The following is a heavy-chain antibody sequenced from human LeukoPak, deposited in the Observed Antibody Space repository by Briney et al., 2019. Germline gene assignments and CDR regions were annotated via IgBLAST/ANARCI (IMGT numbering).Heavy chain of an antibody. CDR3: ARALYHSGSGGGL. CDR1: GFTFSSYA. Sequence: PGGSLRLSCAASGFTFSSYAMHWVPQAPGKGLEWVAVISYDGSNKYYADSVKGRFTISRDNSKNTLYLQMNSLRAEDTAVYYCARALYHSGSGGGLWGQGTLVTVSS. CDR2: ISYDGSNK. D-gene: IGHD6-19*01. J-gene: IGHJ4*02. V-gene: IGHV3-30*04.